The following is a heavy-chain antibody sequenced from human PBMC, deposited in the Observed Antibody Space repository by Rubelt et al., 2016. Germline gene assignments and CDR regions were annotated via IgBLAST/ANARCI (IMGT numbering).Heavy chain of an antibody. D-gene: IGHD3-10*01. CDR2: VHHSGNS. Sequence: QLVESGGGVVQPGKSLRLSCAASGFTFSSYAMHWVRQAPGRGLEWIGEVHHSGNSNYNPSLKSRVTLSVDTSKKQVSLRLSSVTAADTAVYYWARDSDYGMDVWGRGTTVTVSS. J-gene: IGHJ6*02. CDR3: ARDSDYGMDV. V-gene: IGHV4-34*01. CDR1: GFTFSSYA.